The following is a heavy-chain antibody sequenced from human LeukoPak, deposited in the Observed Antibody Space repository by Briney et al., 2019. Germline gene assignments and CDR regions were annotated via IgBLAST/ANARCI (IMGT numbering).Heavy chain of an antibody. J-gene: IGHJ4*02. D-gene: IGHD6-19*01. Sequence: PGGSLRLSCAASGFTFSSYAMSWVRQAPGKGLEWVSAISGSGGSTYYADSVKGRFTISRDNSKNTLYLQMNSLRAEDTAVYYCAKGDSSGWHGPYFDYWGQGTLVTVSS. CDR1: GFTFSSYA. V-gene: IGHV3-23*01. CDR3: AKGDSSGWHGPYFDY. CDR2: ISGSGGST.